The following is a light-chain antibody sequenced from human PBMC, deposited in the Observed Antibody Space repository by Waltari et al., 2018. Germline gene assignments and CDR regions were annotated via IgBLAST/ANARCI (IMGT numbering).Light chain of an antibody. Sequence: QSALTQPASVSGSPGQSITISCTGTTSGVWTSNLVSWYQQHPGKAPKLIIFEGTKLPSGVSNRFLASTSGNTASLTISGLQADDEADYHCCSYVSNTYVFGTGTKVTVL. CDR1: TSGVWTSNL. CDR2: EGT. CDR3: CSYVSNTYV. V-gene: IGLV2-23*01. J-gene: IGLJ1*01.